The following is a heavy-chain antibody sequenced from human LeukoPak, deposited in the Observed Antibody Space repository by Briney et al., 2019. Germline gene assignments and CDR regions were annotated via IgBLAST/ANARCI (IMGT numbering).Heavy chain of an antibody. CDR3: ARETYSIRWYVHY. J-gene: IGHJ4*02. V-gene: IGHV4-4*07. D-gene: IGHD6-19*01. Sequence: SETLSLTCTVSGGSISSSYWSWIRQPAGKGLEWIGRIYTSGSTNYNPSLKSRVTMSVDTSKNQFSLRLTSVTAADTAVYYCARETYSIRWYVHYWGQGTLVTVSS. CDR1: GGSISSSY. CDR2: IYTSGST.